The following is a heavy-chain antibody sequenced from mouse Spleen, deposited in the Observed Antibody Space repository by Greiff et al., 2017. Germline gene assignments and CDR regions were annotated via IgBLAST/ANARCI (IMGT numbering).Heavy chain of an antibody. CDR2: IRNKANGYTT. V-gene: IGHV7-3*02. CDR1: GFTFTDYY. D-gene: IGHD2-3*01. Sequence: DVKLVESGGGLVQPGGSLRLSCATSGFTFTDYYMSWVRQPPGKALEWLGFIRNKANGYTTEYSASVKGRFTISRDNSQSILYLQMNTLRAEDSATYYCARDADGYAYWGQGTLVTVSA. J-gene: IGHJ3*01. CDR3: ARDADGYAY.